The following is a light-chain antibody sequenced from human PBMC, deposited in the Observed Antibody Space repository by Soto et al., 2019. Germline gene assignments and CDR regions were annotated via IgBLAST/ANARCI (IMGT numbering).Light chain of an antibody. CDR1: QSVSFY. CDR2: DAS. CDR3: QQRSNWPPYT. Sequence: VLTQSPATLSLSIGERATLSCRASQSVSFYLAWYQQKPGQAPRLLIYDASNRATGIPARFSGSGSGTDFTLTISSLEPEDFAVYYCQQRSNWPPYTFGQGTKLENK. V-gene: IGKV3-11*01. J-gene: IGKJ2*01.